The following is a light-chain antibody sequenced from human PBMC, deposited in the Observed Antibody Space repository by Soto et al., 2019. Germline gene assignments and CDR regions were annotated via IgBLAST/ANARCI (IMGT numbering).Light chain of an antibody. Sequence: QSVLTQPPSASGTPGRGGTISCSGTSSNIGSNTVNWYQQLPGTAPKLLIYSNIQRPSGVPDRFSGSKSGTSASLAISGLQSEDEADYYCAAWDDSLNGYVFGTGTKLTVL. J-gene: IGLJ1*01. CDR3: AAWDDSLNGYV. CDR1: SSNIGSNT. V-gene: IGLV1-44*01. CDR2: SNI.